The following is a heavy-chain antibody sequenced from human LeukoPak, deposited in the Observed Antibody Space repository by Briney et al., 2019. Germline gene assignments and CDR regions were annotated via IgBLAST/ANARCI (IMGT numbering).Heavy chain of an antibody. V-gene: IGHV1-69*05. J-gene: IGHJ4*02. Sequence: ASVKVSCKASGGTFSSYAISWVRQAPGQGLEWMGGIIPIFGTANYAQKFQGRVTITTDESTSTAYMELSGLRSDDTAVYYCARVGPDYYFDYWGQGTLVTVSS. CDR1: GGTFSSYA. CDR3: ARVGPDYYFDY. CDR2: IIPIFGTA.